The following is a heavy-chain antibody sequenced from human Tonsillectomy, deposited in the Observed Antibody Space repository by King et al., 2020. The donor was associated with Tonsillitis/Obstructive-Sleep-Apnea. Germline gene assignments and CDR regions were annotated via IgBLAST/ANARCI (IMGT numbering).Heavy chain of an antibody. CDR2: LWYDGNNK. CDR3: ARNGFNAFDI. D-gene: IGHD2-8*01. Sequence: PLVASGGGVVQPGRSLRLSCAASEFIFNNYGIHWVRQAPGTLLEWVAVLWYDGNNKYYADSVTGRFTIARDNSKNTLYLHVNSLRAEDTAVYYCARNGFNAFDIWGQGTMVTVSS. J-gene: IGHJ3*02. V-gene: IGHV3-33*01. CDR1: EFIFNNYG.